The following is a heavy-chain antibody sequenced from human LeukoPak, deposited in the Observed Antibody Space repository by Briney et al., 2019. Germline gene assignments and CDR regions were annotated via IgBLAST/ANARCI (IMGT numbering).Heavy chain of an antibody. CDR2: LSYAGST. CDR1: GGSIRSYD. CDR3: ASFVDSSSWSFDY. D-gene: IGHD6-13*01. Sequence: KASETLSLTCIVSGGSIRSYDWSWIRQPPGKGLEWIGYLSYAGSTNYNPSLKSRVAMSRDTPKNQFSLNLSSVTAAGTAVYYCASFVDSSSWSFDYWGQGTLVTVSS. J-gene: IGHJ4*02. V-gene: IGHV4-59*12.